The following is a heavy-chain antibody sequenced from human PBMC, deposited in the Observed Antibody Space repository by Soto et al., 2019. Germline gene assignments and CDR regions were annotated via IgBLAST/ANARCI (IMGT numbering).Heavy chain of an antibody. CDR2: IYYSGST. Sequence: LSLTFTVSGGSISSGDYYWSWIRQPPGKGLEWIGYIYYSGSTYYNPSLKSRVTISVDTSKNQFSLKLSSVTAADTAVYYCARDNILGILYGGMDVWGQGTTVTVSS. CDR1: GGSISSGDYY. D-gene: IGHD3-3*01. J-gene: IGHJ6*02. CDR3: ARDNILGILYGGMDV. V-gene: IGHV4-30-4*01.